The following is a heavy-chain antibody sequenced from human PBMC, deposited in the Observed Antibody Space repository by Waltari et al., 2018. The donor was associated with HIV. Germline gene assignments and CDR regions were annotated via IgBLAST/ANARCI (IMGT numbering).Heavy chain of an antibody. CDR3: ARDSQYDFNSYEANFDY. V-gene: IGHV1-2*02. D-gene: IGHD3-16*01. CDR2: INPNSGVT. Sequence: QVQLVQSGAEVKKPGASVKVSCKASGYSFSGYYMHWVRQAPGQGFEWMGWINPNSGVTNYAQNFQGRVTMTRDTSISTAYMELSRLRSDDTAVYYCARDSQYDFNSYEANFDYWGQGTLVTVSS. J-gene: IGHJ4*02. CDR1: GYSFSGYY.